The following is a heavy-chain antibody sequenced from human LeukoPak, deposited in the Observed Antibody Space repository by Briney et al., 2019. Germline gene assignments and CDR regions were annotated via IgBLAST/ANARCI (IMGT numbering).Heavy chain of an antibody. CDR1: GYTFTNFA. D-gene: IGHD3-9*01. Sequence: GASVKVSCKTSGYTFTNFAINWVRQAPGQGLEWMGRISSYNGNTNYAQKLQGRVTMTTDTSTSTAYMELRSLRSDDTAVYYCARTGYDILTGTKKEVDYWGQGTLVTVSS. CDR2: ISSYNGNT. J-gene: IGHJ4*02. CDR3: ARTGYDILTGTKKEVDY. V-gene: IGHV1-18*01.